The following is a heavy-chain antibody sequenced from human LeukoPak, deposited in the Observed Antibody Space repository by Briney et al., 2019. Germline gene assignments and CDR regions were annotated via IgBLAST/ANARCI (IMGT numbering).Heavy chain of an antibody. Sequence: SETLSLTCTVSGGSIRGYYWNWIRQPPGKGLEWIGYIYNSGSTNYNPSLKSRVTISVDTSKNQFSLKLSSVTAADTAVYYCARGRAAAGIPFDYWGQGTLGTVSS. V-gene: IGHV4-59*08. J-gene: IGHJ4*02. D-gene: IGHD6-13*01. CDR1: GGSIRGYY. CDR3: ARGRAAAGIPFDY. CDR2: IYNSGST.